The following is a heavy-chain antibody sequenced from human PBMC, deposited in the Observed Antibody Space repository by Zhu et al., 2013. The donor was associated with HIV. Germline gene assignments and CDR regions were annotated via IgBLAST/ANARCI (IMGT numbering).Heavy chain of an antibody. J-gene: IGHJ6*02. CDR3: ATVPLEAGYYYYYGMER. CDR2: IDPEDGER. Sequence: QVQLVQSGAEVKKPGASVKVSCKVSGYTLTELSMHWVRQAPGKGLEWMGNIDPEDGERIYAQKFRGRVTMTEDTSTDTAYMELRSLRPDDTAVYYCATVPLEAGYYYYYGMERLGPRDHGQPSP. CDR1: GYTLTELS. V-gene: IGHV1-24*01. D-gene: IGHD6-13*01.